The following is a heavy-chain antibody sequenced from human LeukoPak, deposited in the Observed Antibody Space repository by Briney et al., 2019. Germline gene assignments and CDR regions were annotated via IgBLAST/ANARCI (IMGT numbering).Heavy chain of an antibody. Sequence: GGSLRLSCADSGFTFSSYGMHWVRQAPGKGLEWVAVISYDGSNKYYADSVKGRFTISRDNSKNTLYLQMNSLRVEDTAAYYCAKIRAPSGWFNSDYWGQGTLVTVSS. CDR3: AKIRAPSGWFNSDY. J-gene: IGHJ4*02. CDR2: ISYDGSNK. V-gene: IGHV3-30*18. CDR1: GFTFSSYG. D-gene: IGHD6-19*01.